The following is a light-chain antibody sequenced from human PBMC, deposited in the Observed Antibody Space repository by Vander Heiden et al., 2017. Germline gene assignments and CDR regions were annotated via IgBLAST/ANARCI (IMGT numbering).Light chain of an antibody. CDR2: AVT. V-gene: IGLV2-14*01. CDR3: SSYTTSITVI. CDR1: SSDIGAYNY. Sequence: QSALTQPASVSGSPGPSIPISCTGTSSDIGAYNYVSWYQQHPGKAPKLSIFAVTRRPSGVSDRFSGSKSGTTASLIISGLQAEDEADYYCSSYTTSITVIFGGGTKLTVL. J-gene: IGLJ2*01.